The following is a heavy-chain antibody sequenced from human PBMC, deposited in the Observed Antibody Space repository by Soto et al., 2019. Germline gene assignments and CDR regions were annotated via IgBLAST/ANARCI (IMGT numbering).Heavy chain of an antibody. CDR1: GFTFRKYA. V-gene: IGHV3-23*01. CDR2: ISGSGTST. D-gene: IGHD2-15*01. J-gene: IGHJ6*02. Sequence: GGSLRLSCAASGFTFRKYAMSWVRQTPGKGLEWVSSISGSGTSTYYADSVKGRFTISRDNSKNTLYLQMHSLRIEDTAIYYCAKNLDGAPPPLHGMDVWGQGTTVTVSS. CDR3: AKNLDGAPPPLHGMDV.